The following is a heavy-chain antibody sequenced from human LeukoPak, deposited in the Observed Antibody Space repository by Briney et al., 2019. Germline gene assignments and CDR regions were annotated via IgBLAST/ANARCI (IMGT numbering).Heavy chain of an antibody. Sequence: SETLSLICTVSDGSINDYYWTWIRQPPGKELEWIGYIYYTGSTNYNPSLQSRVTISVDTSKNQFSLSLRSVSAADTAVYYCARDESGGMDVWGQGTTVTVSS. J-gene: IGHJ6*02. D-gene: IGHD1-1*01. CDR1: DGSINDYY. V-gene: IGHV4-59*01. CDR3: ARDESGGMDV. CDR2: IYYTGST.